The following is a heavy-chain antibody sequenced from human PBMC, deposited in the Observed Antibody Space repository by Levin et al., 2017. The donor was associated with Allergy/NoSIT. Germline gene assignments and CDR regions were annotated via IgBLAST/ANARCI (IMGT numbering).Heavy chain of an antibody. Sequence: LSLPCAASGFTFSRSDMHWVRQFTGKGLEWVSAIGIAGDTYYPGSVKGRFTISRDDAKNFLYLQMNNLRAGDTAVYYCARETGMGSSGWGGLDYWGQGILVTVSS. CDR2: IGIAGDT. V-gene: IGHV3-13*04. CDR1: GFTFSRSD. J-gene: IGHJ4*02. CDR3: ARETGMGSSGWGGLDY. D-gene: IGHD6-25*01.